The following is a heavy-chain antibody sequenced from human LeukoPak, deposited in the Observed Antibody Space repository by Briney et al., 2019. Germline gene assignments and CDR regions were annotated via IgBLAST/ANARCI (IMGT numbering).Heavy chain of an antibody. V-gene: IGHV4-39*07. CDR1: GGSISSSSYY. Sequence: SETLSLTCTVSGGSISSSSYYWGWIRQPPGKGLEWIGSIYYSGSTYYNPSLKSRVTISVDTSKNQFSLKLSSVTAADTAVYYCARAKGILTGYYQTDAFDIWGQGTMVTVSS. J-gene: IGHJ3*02. D-gene: IGHD3-9*01. CDR3: ARAKGILTGYYQTDAFDI. CDR2: IYYSGST.